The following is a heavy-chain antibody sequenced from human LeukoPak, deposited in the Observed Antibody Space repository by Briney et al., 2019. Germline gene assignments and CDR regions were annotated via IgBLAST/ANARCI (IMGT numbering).Heavy chain of an antibody. CDR3: AGQPGVKYRRKFDY. Sequence: PSETLSLTCTVSGGSISSSSYYWGWIRQPPGKGLEWIGSIYYSGSTYYNPSLKSRVTISVDTSKNQFSLKLSSVTAADTAVYYCAGQPGVKYRRKFDYWGQGTLVTVSS. J-gene: IGHJ4*02. CDR2: IYYSGST. CDR1: GGSISSSSYY. V-gene: IGHV4-39*01. D-gene: IGHD2-8*01.